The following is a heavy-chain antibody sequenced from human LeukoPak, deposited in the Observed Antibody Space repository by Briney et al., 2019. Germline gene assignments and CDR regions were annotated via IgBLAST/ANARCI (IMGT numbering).Heavy chain of an antibody. J-gene: IGHJ4*02. CDR1: GFTFSSYA. CDR2: TSGSGGST. Sequence: TGGSLRLSCAAYGFTFSSYAMSWVRPAPGKGWEWGSATSGSGGSTYYADSVKGRFTISRDNSKNTLYLQMNSLRAEDTAVYYCAKDVSRGWYPDYWGQGTLVTVSS. D-gene: IGHD6-19*01. CDR3: AKDVSRGWYPDY. V-gene: IGHV3-23*01.